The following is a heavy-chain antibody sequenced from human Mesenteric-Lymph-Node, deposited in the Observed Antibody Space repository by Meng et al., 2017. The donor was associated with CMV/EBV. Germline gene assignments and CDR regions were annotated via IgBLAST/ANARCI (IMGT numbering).Heavy chain of an antibody. CDR3: ARDLFSYYGSGRYGMDV. V-gene: IGHV3-21*01. CDR1: GFTFSSYS. J-gene: IGHJ6*02. Sequence: GESLKISCAASGFTFSSYSMNWVRQAPGKGLEWVSSISSSSSYIYCADSVKGRFTISRDNAKNSLYLQMNSLRAEDTAVYYCARDLFSYYGSGRYGMDVWGQGTTVTVSS. D-gene: IGHD3-10*01. CDR2: ISSSSSYI.